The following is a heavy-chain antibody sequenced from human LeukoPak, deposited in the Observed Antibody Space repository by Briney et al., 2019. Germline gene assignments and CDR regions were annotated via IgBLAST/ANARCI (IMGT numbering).Heavy chain of an antibody. CDR2: IDPSDSYT. J-gene: IGHJ3*02. CDR1: GYKFTSYW. V-gene: IGHV5-10-1*01. D-gene: IGHD3-9*01. Sequence: GESLRISCKGSGYKFTSYWISWVRQMPGEGLEWMGRIDPSDSYTNYSPSFQGHVTISSDKSISTAYLQWSSLKASDTAMYYCATTNYDILTGLHNGDAFDIWGQGTKVTVSS. CDR3: ATTNYDILTGLHNGDAFDI.